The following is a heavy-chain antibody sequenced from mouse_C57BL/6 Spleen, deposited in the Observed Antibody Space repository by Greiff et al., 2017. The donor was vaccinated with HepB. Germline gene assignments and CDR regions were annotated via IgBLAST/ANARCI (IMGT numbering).Heavy chain of an antibody. J-gene: IGHJ2*01. Sequence: EVQLQQSGPELVKPGASVKISCKASGYTFTDYYMNWVKQSHGKSLEWIGDINPNNGGTSYNQKFKGKATLTVDKSSSTAYMELRSLTSEDSAVYYCARRSDGYLYYFDYWGQSTTLTGSS. CDR3: ARRSDGYLYYFDY. V-gene: IGHV1-26*01. D-gene: IGHD2-3*01. CDR2: INPNNGGT. CDR1: GYTFTDYY.